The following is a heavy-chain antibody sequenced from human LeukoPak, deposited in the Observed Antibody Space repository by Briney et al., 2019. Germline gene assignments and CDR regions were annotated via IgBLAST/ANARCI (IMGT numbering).Heavy chain of an antibody. V-gene: IGHV3-33*01. D-gene: IGHD4-11*01. Sequence: PGRSLRLSCAAAGFIFNHYGMHWVRQAPGKGLEWVAVIWSDGTNQYYGDSVKGRFTISRDDSGNTVHLQMNSLRPEDTGVYYCARDAQRGFDYSNSLEYWGRGTPVTVST. CDR2: IWSDGTNQ. CDR3: ARDAQRGFDYSNSLEY. J-gene: IGHJ4*02. CDR1: GFIFNHYG.